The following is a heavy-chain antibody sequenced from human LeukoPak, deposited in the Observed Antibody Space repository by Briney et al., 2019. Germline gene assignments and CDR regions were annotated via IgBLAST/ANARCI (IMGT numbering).Heavy chain of an antibody. V-gene: IGHV1-24*01. Sequence: GASVNVSCRVSGYTLTELSMHWVRQAPGKGLEWMGGFDPEDGETIYAQKFQGRVTMTEDTSTDTAYMELSRLRSDDTAVYYCARALFSGSYWDYWGQGPLVTVTS. J-gene: IGHJ4*02. CDR3: ARALFSGSYWDY. CDR1: GYTLTELS. CDR2: FDPEDGET. D-gene: IGHD3-10*01.